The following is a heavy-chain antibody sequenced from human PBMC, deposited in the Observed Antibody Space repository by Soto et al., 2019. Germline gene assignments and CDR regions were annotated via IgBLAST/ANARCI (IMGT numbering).Heavy chain of an antibody. Sequence: QVQLVQSGAEVKKPGSSVKVSCRASGDSFSNYAVNWLRQAPGRGLEWMGGLIPVFGTSNYAEKFQGRVTITADESTSTAYMELSSLTSEDTAVDYCARAVRTGFYGIDVWGQGTTVSVSS. CDR2: LIPVFGTS. V-gene: IGHV1-69*01. CDR1: GDSFSNYA. J-gene: IGHJ6*02. CDR3: ARAVRTGFYGIDV.